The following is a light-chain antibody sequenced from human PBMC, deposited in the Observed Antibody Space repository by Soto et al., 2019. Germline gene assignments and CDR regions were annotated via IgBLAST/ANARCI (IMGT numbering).Light chain of an antibody. J-gene: IGKJ4*01. V-gene: IGKV2-28*01. CDR2: LGF. Sequence: DIVMTQSPLSLPVTPGEPASISCRSSQSLLHSNGYNCLDWYLQKPGQSPQLLISLGFNRASGGPDRFSGSGSGTDFTLKISRVEAEDVGVYYCMQALQSPFTFGGGTKVEIK. CDR3: MQALQSPFT. CDR1: QSLLHSNGYNC.